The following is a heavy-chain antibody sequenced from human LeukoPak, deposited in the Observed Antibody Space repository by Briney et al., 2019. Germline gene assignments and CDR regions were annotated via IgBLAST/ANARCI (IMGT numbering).Heavy chain of an antibody. Sequence: PSETLSLTCAVYGGSFSGYYWSWIRQPPGKGLEWIGEINHSGSTNYNPSLKSRVTISVDTSKNQFSLKLSSVTAADTAVYYCARGRSSGWIDYWGQGTLVTVSS. J-gene: IGHJ4*02. V-gene: IGHV4-34*01. CDR1: GGSFSGYY. D-gene: IGHD6-19*01. CDR3: ARGRSSGWIDY. CDR2: INHSGST.